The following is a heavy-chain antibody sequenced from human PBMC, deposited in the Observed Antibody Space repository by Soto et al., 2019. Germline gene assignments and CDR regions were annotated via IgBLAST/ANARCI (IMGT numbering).Heavy chain of an antibody. J-gene: IGHJ4*02. Sequence: GGSLRLSCAASGFTFSNYGMSWVRQAPGKGLEWVGSIFESDAATVYTDSVMGRLTISRDNSKYAVYLQMRNLRVEDTAVYYCTKYGCLAQPHYLDYWGEGIPGTVSS. V-gene: IGHV3-23*01. CDR1: GFTFSNYG. D-gene: IGHD2-2*01. CDR2: IFESDAAT. CDR3: TKYGCLAQPHYLDY.